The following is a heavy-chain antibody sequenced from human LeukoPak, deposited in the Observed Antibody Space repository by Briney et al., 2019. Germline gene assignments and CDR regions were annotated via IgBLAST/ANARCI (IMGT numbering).Heavy chain of an antibody. Sequence: PSETLSLTCTVSGGSISSYYWSRIRQPPGTGLEWIGYIYYSGSTNYNPSLKSRVTLSVDTSKNQFSLKLSSVTAADTAVYYCARETQISIFGVVIIGAFDIWGQGTMVTVSS. CDR2: IYYSGST. CDR3: ARETQISIFGVVIIGAFDI. D-gene: IGHD3-3*01. V-gene: IGHV4-59*12. CDR1: GGSISSYY. J-gene: IGHJ3*02.